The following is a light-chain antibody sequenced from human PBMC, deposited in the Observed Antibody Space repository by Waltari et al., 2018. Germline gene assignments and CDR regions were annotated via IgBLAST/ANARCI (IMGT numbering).Light chain of an antibody. J-gene: IGKJ1*01. CDR1: QSISDY. V-gene: IGKV1-39*01. CDR2: TAS. Sequence: DIQMNQSPPALSASVGDRVVITCRDSQSISDYLHWYQQKPGRAPRVLIYTASSLQRGVPTRFSGSGSGTEFTLTISTLQPEDAATYYCQQSYSSPWTFGLGTKVEIK. CDR3: QQSYSSPWT.